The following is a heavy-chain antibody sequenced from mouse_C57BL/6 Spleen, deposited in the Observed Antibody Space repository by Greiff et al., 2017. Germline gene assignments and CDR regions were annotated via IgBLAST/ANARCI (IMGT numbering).Heavy chain of an antibody. J-gene: IGHJ1*03. CDR2: IYPYNGVS. CDR3: ARQIYYGNYWYFDV. Sequence: VQLQQSGPELVKPGASVKISCKASGYSFTGYYMHWVKQSHGNILDWIGYIYPYNGVSSYNQKFKGKDTLTVDKSSSTAYMELRSLTSEDSAVYYCARQIYYGNYWYFDVWGTGTTVTVSS. CDR1: GYSFTGYY. D-gene: IGHD2-1*01. V-gene: IGHV1-31*01.